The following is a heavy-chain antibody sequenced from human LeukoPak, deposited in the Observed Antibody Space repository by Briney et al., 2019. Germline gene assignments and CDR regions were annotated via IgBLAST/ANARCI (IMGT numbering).Heavy chain of an antibody. Sequence: PGGSLRLSCAASGFTFSSYAMSWVRQAPGKGLEWVSAISGGGGSTYYSDSVKGRFTISRDNSKNTLCLQMNSLRAEDTAVYYCAKDHSSGYSYFDYWGQGTLVTVSS. CDR3: AKDHSSGYSYFDY. V-gene: IGHV3-23*01. CDR1: GFTFSSYA. CDR2: ISGGGGST. J-gene: IGHJ4*02. D-gene: IGHD3-22*01.